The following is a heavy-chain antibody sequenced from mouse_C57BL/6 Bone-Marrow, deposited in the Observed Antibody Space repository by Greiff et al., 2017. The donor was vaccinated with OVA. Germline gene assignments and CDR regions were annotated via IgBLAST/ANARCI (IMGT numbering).Heavy chain of an antibody. J-gene: IGHJ2*01. Sequence: QVQLKQSGPELVKPGASVKISCKASGYAFSSSWMNWVKQRPGKGLEWIGRIYPGDGDTNYNGKFKGKATLTADKSSSTAYMQLSSLTSEDSAVYFCARFSNYDYFDYWGQGTTLTVSS. V-gene: IGHV1-82*01. CDR2: IYPGDGDT. CDR3: ARFSNYDYFDY. D-gene: IGHD2-5*01. CDR1: GYAFSSSW.